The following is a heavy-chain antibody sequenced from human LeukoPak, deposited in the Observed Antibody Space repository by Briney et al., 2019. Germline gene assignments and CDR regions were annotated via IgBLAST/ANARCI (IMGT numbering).Heavy chain of an antibody. Sequence: PGGSLRLSCAASGFTSSDYWMHWVRQAPGKGLVWVSRISNDGSTTTYADSVRGRFTISRDNSKNTLYLQMNSLRDEDTAVYYCAKDRSPSGSYIPWYFDLWGRGTLVTVSS. CDR3: AKDRSPSGSYIPWYFDL. V-gene: IGHV3-74*01. J-gene: IGHJ2*01. CDR2: ISNDGSTT. D-gene: IGHD1-26*01. CDR1: GFTSSDYW.